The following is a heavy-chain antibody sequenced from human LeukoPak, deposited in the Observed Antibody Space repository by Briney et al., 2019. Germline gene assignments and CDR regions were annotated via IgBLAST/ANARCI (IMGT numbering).Heavy chain of an antibody. CDR3: ARWRGVVYPNWFDP. D-gene: IGHD3-3*01. Sequence: SETLSLTCAVYGESFNGFYWSWIRQSREKGLQWIGEINHSGSSNYNPSLKNRVTISVDTSKNQFSLKLRSVTAADTAVYYCARWRGVVYPNWFDPWGQGTLVTVSS. CDR1: GESFNGFY. J-gene: IGHJ5*02. CDR2: INHSGSS. V-gene: IGHV4-34*01.